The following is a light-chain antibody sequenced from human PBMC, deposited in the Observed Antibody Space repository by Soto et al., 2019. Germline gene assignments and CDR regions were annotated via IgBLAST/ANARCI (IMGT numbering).Light chain of an antibody. CDR1: QGISNW. CDR2: GAS. CDR3: QQANRCPIT. V-gene: IGKV1-12*01. Sequence: DIQMTQSPSSVSASVGDRVTVTCRASQGISNWLAWYQQKAGRAPKLLISGASNLQSGVPSRFSGSRSGTDFYLTISSLQPVYFATYYCQQANRCPITFGQGTRLEIK. J-gene: IGKJ5*01.